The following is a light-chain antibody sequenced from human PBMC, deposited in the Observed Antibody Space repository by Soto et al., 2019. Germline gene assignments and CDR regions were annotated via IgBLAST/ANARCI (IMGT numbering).Light chain of an antibody. CDR2: YAS. J-gene: IGKJ1*01. CDR1: QDISNY. Sequence: DIQMTQSPSSLSASVGDRVTITCQASQDISNYLNWYQQKPGKAPNLLIYYASTLETGVPSRFSGSGSGTEFTLTISSLQPNDFATYYCQPYNTYWTFGQGTKVEIK. V-gene: IGKV1-33*01. CDR3: QPYNTYWT.